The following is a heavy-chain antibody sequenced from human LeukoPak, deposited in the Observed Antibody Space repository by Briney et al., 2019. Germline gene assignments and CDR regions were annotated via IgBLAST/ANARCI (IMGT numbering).Heavy chain of an antibody. D-gene: IGHD3-16*01. CDR1: GDSVSSGGYY. J-gene: IGHJ4*02. V-gene: IGHV4-61*02. Sequence: SETLSLTCTVSGDSVSSGGYYWSWIRQPAGKGLEWIGRIYTSGRTSYSPSLKSRGTISVDMSNNQFSLRLSSVTAADTAVYYCARASYGKYFFDYWGQGTLVTVSS. CDR2: IYTSGRT. CDR3: ARASYGKYFFDY.